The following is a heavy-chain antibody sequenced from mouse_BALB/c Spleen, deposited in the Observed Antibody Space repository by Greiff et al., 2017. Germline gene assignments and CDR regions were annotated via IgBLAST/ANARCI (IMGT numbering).Heavy chain of an antibody. J-gene: IGHJ2*01. CDR1: GYTFTDYE. CDR3: TREVIHGY. Sequence: VKLQESGAELVRPGASVTLSCKASGYTFTDYEMHWVKQTPVHVLEWIGAIDPETGGTAYNQKFKGKATLTADKSSSTAYMELRSLTSEDSAVYYCTREVIHGYWGQGTTLTVSS. V-gene: IGHV1-15*01. CDR2: IDPETGGT.